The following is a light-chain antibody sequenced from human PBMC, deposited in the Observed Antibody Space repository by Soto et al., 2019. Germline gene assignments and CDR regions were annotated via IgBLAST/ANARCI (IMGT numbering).Light chain of an antibody. CDR2: GNS. J-gene: IGLJ1*01. CDR3: QSYDSSLSGSV. CDR1: SSNIGAGYD. Sequence: HSVLTQAPSVSGAPGQRVTISCTGSSSNIGAGYDVHWYQQLPGTAPKLLIYGNSNRPSGVPDRFSGSKSGTSASLAITGLQAEDEADYYCQSYDSSLSGSVFGTGTKVTVL. V-gene: IGLV1-40*01.